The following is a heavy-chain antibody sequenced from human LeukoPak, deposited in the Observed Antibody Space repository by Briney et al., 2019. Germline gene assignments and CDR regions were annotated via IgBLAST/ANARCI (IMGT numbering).Heavy chain of an antibody. CDR2: ITLSSSTI. D-gene: IGHD6-13*01. CDR3: ARETPQSSSWTAFDY. CDR1: GFTFSNYN. J-gene: IGHJ4*02. Sequence: GGSLRLSCAASGFTFSNYNMNWVRQAPGKGLEWVSYITLSSSTIYYADSVKGRCTISRDNAKNSLSLQMNSLRAEDTAVYYCARETPQSSSWTAFDYWGQGTLVTVSS. V-gene: IGHV3-48*01.